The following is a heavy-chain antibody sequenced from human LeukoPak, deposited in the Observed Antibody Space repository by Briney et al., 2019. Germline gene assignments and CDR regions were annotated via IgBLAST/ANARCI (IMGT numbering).Heavy chain of an antibody. Sequence: PGGSLRLSCAVSGFTFSDYYMSWIRQAPGKGLEWVSYISSGGSTISHADSVKGRFTISRDNAENSLYLQMNSLRAEDTAVHYCARPTSSGSINSWGQGTLVTVSS. J-gene: IGHJ4*02. D-gene: IGHD6-19*01. CDR2: ISSGGSTI. V-gene: IGHV3-11*04. CDR3: ARPTSSGSINS. CDR1: GFTFSDYY.